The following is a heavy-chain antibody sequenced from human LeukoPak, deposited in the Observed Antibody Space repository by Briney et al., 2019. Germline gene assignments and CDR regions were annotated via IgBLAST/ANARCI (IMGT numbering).Heavy chain of an antibody. D-gene: IGHD1-26*01. J-gene: IGHJ6*02. V-gene: IGHV1-2*04. CDR3: ARGGPFGYSGSYYGEDYYYYGMDV. Sequence: ASVKVSCKASGYTFTGYYTHWMRQAPGQGLEWMGWINPNSGGTNYAQKFQGWVTMTRDTSISTAYVELSRLRSDDTAVYYCARGGPFGYSGSYYGEDYYYYGMDVWGQGTTVTVSS. CDR2: INPNSGGT. CDR1: GYTFTGYY.